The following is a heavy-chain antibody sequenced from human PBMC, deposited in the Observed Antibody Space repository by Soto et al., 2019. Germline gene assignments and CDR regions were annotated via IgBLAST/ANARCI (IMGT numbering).Heavy chain of an antibody. D-gene: IGHD6-13*01. Sequence: EVRLEESGGDLVQPGGSLRVSCSASGFTLSSYWMTWVRQAPGKGLEWVANINRDGSKQSYLDSVRGRFTISRDNVRQSLYLQMNSLRADDTALYYCARDVSPGTSSLYLDAFDIWGQGTMVTVSS. CDR3: ARDVSPGTSSLYLDAFDI. CDR1: GFTLSSYW. J-gene: IGHJ3*02. CDR2: INRDGSKQ. V-gene: IGHV3-7*05.